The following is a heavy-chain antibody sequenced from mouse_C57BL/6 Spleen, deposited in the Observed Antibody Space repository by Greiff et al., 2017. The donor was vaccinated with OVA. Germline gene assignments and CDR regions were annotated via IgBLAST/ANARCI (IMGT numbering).Heavy chain of an antibody. D-gene: IGHD2-4*01. CDR1: GYTFTSYW. Sequence: QVQLQQPGTELVKPGASVKLSCKASGYTFTSYWMHWVKQRPGQGLEWIGNINPSNGGTNYNEKFKSKATLTVDKSSSTAYMQLSSLTSEDAAVYYCARIEGLRRGYFDVWGTGTTVTVSS. J-gene: IGHJ1*03. CDR3: ARIEGLRRGYFDV. CDR2: INPSNGGT. V-gene: IGHV1-53*01.